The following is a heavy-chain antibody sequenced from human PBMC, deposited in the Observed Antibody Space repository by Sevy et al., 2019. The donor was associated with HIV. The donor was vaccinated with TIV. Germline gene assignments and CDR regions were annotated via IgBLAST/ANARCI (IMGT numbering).Heavy chain of an antibody. CDR3: ARDYYDSSGYDY. D-gene: IGHD3-22*01. J-gene: IGHJ4*02. Sequence: ASVKVSCKASGYTFTSYGISWVRQAPGQRLEWMGWIIAYNGNTNSAQKLQGRVTMTTDTSTSTAYMELRSLRSDDTAVYSCARDYYDSSGYDYWGQGTLVTVSS. CDR2: IIAYNGNT. CDR1: GYTFTSYG. V-gene: IGHV1-18*01.